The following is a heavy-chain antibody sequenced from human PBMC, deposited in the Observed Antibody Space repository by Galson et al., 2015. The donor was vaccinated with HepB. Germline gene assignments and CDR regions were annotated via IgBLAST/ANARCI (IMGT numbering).Heavy chain of an antibody. D-gene: IGHD3-3*01. Sequence: SVKVSCKASGYTFTSYGISWVRQAPGQGLEWMGWISAYNGNTNYAQKLQGRVTMTTDTSTSTAYMELRSLRSDDTAVYYCARTWPYYDFWSGPRGSPHYFDYWGQGTLVTVSS. V-gene: IGHV1-18*01. CDR1: GYTFTSYG. CDR3: ARTWPYYDFWSGPRGSPHYFDY. J-gene: IGHJ4*02. CDR2: ISAYNGNT.